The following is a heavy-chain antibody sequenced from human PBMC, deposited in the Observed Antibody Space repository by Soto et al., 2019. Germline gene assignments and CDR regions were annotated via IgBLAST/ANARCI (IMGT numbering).Heavy chain of an antibody. V-gene: IGHV4-38-2*02. CDR3: ARVHVMVVAGSTFDY. CDR2: IYHGGTT. Sequence: SETLSLTCTVSGNSISSGSYWGWIRQPPGEGPEWIASIYHGGTTFYNPSLKSRISISVDTSKNQFSLRLTSVTTADTATYYCARVHVMVVAGSTFDYWGRGTLVTVSS. D-gene: IGHD6-19*01. CDR1: GNSISSGSY. J-gene: IGHJ4*03.